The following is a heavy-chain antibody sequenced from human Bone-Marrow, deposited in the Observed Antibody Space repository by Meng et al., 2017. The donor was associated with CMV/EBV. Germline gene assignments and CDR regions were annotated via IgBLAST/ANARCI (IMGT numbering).Heavy chain of an antibody. CDR1: GGTFSSYA. CDR2: IIPIFGTA. Sequence: SVKVSCKASGGTFSSYAISWVRQAPGQGLEWMGGIIPIFGTANYAQKFQGRVTITTDESTSTAYMELSSLRSEDTAVYYCARARAVAGNWDYWGQGTLGTVPQ. J-gene: IGHJ4*02. V-gene: IGHV1-69*05. D-gene: IGHD6-19*01. CDR3: ARARAVAGNWDY.